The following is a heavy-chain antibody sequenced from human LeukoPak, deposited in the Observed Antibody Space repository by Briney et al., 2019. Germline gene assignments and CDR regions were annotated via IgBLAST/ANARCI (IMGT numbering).Heavy chain of an antibody. CDR1: GYIFTSYV. J-gene: IGHJ6*03. CDR3: ARDHRFITMVRTYYYYMDV. Sequence: ASVKVSCKASGYIFTSYVISWVRQAAGQGREWMGWISAYNGNTNYAQKLQGRVTMTTDTSTSTAYTELRSLRSDDTAVYYCARDHRFITMVRTYYYYMDVWGKGTTVTVSS. V-gene: IGHV1-18*01. D-gene: IGHD3-10*01. CDR2: ISAYNGNT.